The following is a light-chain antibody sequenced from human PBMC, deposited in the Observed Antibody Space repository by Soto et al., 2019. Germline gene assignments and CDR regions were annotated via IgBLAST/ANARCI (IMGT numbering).Light chain of an antibody. V-gene: IGLV2-14*01. CDR2: EVS. Sequence: QSALTQPASVSGSPGQSITISCTGTSSDVGVYNYVSWYQQHPGKAPKFMIYEVSKRPSGVSNRFSGSKSGNTASLTISGLQAEDEAYYYCSSYTTSSTLVFGGGTKLTVL. CDR1: SSDVGVYNY. J-gene: IGLJ2*01. CDR3: SSYTTSSTLV.